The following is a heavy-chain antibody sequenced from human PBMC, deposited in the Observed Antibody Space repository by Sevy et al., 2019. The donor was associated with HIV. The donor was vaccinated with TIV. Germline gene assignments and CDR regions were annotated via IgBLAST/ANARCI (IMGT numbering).Heavy chain of an antibody. V-gene: IGHV4-34*01. Sequence: SETLSLTCAVYGGSFSGYYWSWICQPPGKGLESIGEINHSGSTNYNPSLKSRVTISVDTSKNQFSLKLSSVTAADTAVYYCARHCGGTSCSHAFDIWGQGTMVTVSS. CDR1: GGSFSGYY. CDR3: ARHCGGTSCSHAFDI. D-gene: IGHD2-2*01. CDR2: INHSGST. J-gene: IGHJ3*02.